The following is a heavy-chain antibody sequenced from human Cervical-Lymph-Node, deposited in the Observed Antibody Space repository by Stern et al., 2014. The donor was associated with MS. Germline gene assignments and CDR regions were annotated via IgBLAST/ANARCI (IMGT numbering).Heavy chain of an antibody. CDR1: GAYITSYY. CDR2: IYYSGTT. CDR3: ARATDL. J-gene: IGHJ5*02. V-gene: IGHV4-59*01. Sequence: QLQLQESGPGLLRPSETLSLTCTVSGAYITSYYWSWIRQPPGKGLEWIGYIYYSGTTNYNASLKGRVAISIDTSKTQFSLRLSSVTAADTAVYYCARATDLWGQGTLVTVSS.